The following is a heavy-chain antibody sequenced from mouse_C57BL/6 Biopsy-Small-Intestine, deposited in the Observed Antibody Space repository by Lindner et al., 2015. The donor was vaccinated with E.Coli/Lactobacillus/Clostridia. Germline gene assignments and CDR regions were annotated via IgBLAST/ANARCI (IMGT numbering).Heavy chain of an antibody. J-gene: IGHJ4*01. CDR1: GYTFTDYN. D-gene: IGHD2-12*01. V-gene: IGHV1-18*01. Sequence: VQLQESGPELVKPGASVKIPCKASGYTFTDYNMDWVKQSHGKSLEWIGDINPNNGSTIYNQKFKGKATLTVDKSSSTAYMELRSLTSEDTAVYYCARIRRGTYYYAMDYWGQGTSVTVSS. CDR3: ARIRRGTYYYAMDY. CDR2: INPNNGST.